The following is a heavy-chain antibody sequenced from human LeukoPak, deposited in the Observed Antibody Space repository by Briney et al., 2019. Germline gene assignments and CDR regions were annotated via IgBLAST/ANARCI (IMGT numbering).Heavy chain of an antibody. CDR1: GFTFSSYG. CDR2: ISGSGGST. V-gene: IGHV3-23*01. CDR3: AKDQRGYYDSSGPDY. Sequence: GGSLRLSCAASGFTFSSYGMSWVRQAPGKGLEWVSAISGSGGSTYYADSVKGRFTISRDNSKNTLYLQMNSLRAEDTAVYYCAKDQRGYYDSSGPDYWGQGTLVTVSS. J-gene: IGHJ4*02. D-gene: IGHD3-22*01.